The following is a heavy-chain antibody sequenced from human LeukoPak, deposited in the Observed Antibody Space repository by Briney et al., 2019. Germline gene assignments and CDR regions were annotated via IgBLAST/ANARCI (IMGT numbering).Heavy chain of an antibody. D-gene: IGHD3-22*01. V-gene: IGHV1-18*01. CDR2: ISAYNGNT. CDR3: ARELYYYDSSGSYWYFDL. J-gene: IGHJ2*01. Sequence: ASVKVSCKASGYTFTSYGISWVRQAPGQGLEWMGWISAYNGNTNYAQKLQGRVTMTTDTSTSTAYMELRSLRSDDTAVYYCARELYYYDSSGSYWYFDLWGRGTLVTVS. CDR1: GYTFTSYG.